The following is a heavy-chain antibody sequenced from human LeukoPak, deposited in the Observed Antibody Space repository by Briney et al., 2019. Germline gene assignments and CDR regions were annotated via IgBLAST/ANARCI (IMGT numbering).Heavy chain of an antibody. CDR2: INHSGST. CDR3: ARGRLSSRYCSSTSCYRESY. D-gene: IGHD2-2*01. V-gene: IGHV4-39*07. Sequence: PSETLSLTCTVSGGSISSSSYYWGWIRQPPGKGLEWIGEINHSGSTNYNPSLKSRVTISVDTSKNQFSLKLSSVTAADTAVYYCARGRLSSRYCSSTSCYRESYWGQGTLVTVSS. J-gene: IGHJ4*02. CDR1: GGSISSSSYY.